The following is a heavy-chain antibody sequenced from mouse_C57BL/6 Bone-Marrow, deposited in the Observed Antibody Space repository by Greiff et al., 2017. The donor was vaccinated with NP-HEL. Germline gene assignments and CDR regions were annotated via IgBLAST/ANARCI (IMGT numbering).Heavy chain of an antibody. J-gene: IGHJ2*01. CDR1: GFNITDYY. V-gene: IGHV14-2*01. CDR3: AGSLGYFDY. D-gene: IGHD4-1*01. Sequence: EVMLVESGAELVKPGASVKLSCTASGFNITDYYMHWVKQRTEQGLEWIGRIDPEDGETKYAPKFQGKATITADTSSNTAYLQLSSLTSEDTAVYYCAGSLGYFDYWGQGTTLTVSS. CDR2: IDPEDGET.